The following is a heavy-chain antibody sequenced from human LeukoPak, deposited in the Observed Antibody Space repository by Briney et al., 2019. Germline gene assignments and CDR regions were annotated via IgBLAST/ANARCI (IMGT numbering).Heavy chain of an antibody. CDR2: ISSSGSTI. J-gene: IGHJ3*01. D-gene: IGHD1-26*01. Sequence: GGSLRLSCAASGFTFSSYEMNWVRQAPGKGLEWVSYISSSGSTIYYADSVKGRFTISRDNAKNSLYLQMNSLRAEDTAVYYCAKDRGGSSELGDAFDVWGQGTMVRVSS. V-gene: IGHV3-48*03. CDR1: GFTFSSYE. CDR3: AKDRGGSSELGDAFDV.